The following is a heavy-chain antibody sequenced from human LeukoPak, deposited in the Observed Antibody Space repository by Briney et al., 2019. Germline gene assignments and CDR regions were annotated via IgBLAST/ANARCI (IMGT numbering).Heavy chain of an antibody. Sequence: KSSETLSLTCAVYGGSFSGYYWSWVRQPPGKGLEWIGEIYHSGSTNYNPSLKSRVTISVDKSKNQFSLKLSSVTAADTAVYYCARAPYDFWSGYYGGLYFDYWGQGTLVTVSS. V-gene: IGHV4-34*01. D-gene: IGHD3-3*01. CDR3: ARAPYDFWSGYYGGLYFDY. CDR1: GGSFSGYY. CDR2: IYHSGST. J-gene: IGHJ4*02.